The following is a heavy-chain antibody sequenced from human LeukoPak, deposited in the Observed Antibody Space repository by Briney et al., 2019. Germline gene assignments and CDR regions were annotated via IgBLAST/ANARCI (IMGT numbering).Heavy chain of an antibody. CDR1: GDSVSSNSAA. V-gene: IGHV6-1*01. CDR3: ARTSGSHLIRSYYFDY. D-gene: IGHD1-26*01. Sequence: SQTLSLTCAISGDSVSSNSAAWNWIRQSPSRGLEWLGRTYYRSKWYNDYAVSVKSRITINPDTSKNQFSLQPNSVTPEDTAVYYCARTSGSHLIRSYYFDYWGQGTLVTVSS. J-gene: IGHJ4*02. CDR2: TYYRSKWYN.